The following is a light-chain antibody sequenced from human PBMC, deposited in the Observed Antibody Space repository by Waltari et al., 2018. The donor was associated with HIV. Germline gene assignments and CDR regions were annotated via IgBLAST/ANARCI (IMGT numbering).Light chain of an antibody. Sequence: QSALTQPASVSGSPGQSITISCTGTSSDVGAYNYVSWYQQYPGKAPKLLIYEVSNRPSGVSNRFSGSKSGNTASLTISGLQAEDEADYYCTSYTTTNTPVVFGGGTKLTVL. J-gene: IGLJ3*02. CDR1: SSDVGAYNY. V-gene: IGLV2-14*01. CDR3: TSYTTTNTPVV. CDR2: EVS.